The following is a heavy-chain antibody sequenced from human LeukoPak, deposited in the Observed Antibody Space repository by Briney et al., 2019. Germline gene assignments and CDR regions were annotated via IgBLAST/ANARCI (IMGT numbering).Heavy chain of an antibody. V-gene: IGHV1-2*02. Sequence: ASVKVSCKASGYTFTYHPMHWVRQAPGQGLEWMGWINPNSGGTNYAQKFQGRVTMTRDTSISTAYMELSRLRSDDTAVYYCAREFDGYSSRGGPTDYWGQGTLVTVPS. CDR3: AREFDGYSSRGGPTDY. CDR1: GYTFTYHP. J-gene: IGHJ4*02. CDR2: INPNSGGT. D-gene: IGHD6-13*01.